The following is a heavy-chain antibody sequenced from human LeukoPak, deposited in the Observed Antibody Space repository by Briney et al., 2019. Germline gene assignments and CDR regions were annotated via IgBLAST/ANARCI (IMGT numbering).Heavy chain of an antibody. D-gene: IGHD5-18*01. CDR3: ARAQDTAMVYYFDS. CDR1: GFTASSYY. Sequence: PGGSLRLSCAASGFTASSYYMSWVRQPPGKGLEWVSIIYSGGSTYYADSVKGRFTISRDNSKNTLYLQMNSLRAEDTAVYYCARAQDTAMVYYFDSWGQGTLVTVSS. J-gene: IGHJ4*02. CDR2: IYSGGST. V-gene: IGHV3-53*01.